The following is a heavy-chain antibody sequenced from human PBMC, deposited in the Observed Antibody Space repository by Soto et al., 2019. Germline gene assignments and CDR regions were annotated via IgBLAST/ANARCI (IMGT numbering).Heavy chain of an antibody. J-gene: IGHJ3*02. D-gene: IGHD3-10*01. V-gene: IGHV4-30-4*01. CDR3: ARATPLRWFGEFDI. CDR2: IYYSGST. CDR1: GGSISSGDYY. Sequence: QVQLQESGPGLVKPSQTLSLTCTVSGGSISSGDYYWSWIRQPPGKGLEWIGYIYYSGSTYYIPSLKSRVTRSVDTSKNQFSLKLSSVTAADTAVYYCARATPLRWFGEFDIWGQGTMVTVSS.